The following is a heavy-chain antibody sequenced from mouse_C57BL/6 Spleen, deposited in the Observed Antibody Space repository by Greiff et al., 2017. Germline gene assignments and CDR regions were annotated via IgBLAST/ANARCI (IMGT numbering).Heavy chain of an antibody. Sequence: QVQLQQPGAELVKPGASVKLSCKASGYTFTSYWMHWVKQRPGQGLEWIGMIHPNSGSTNYNEKFKSKATLAVDKSSSTAYMQLSSLTAEDSAVYYGAKLELKFDYWGQGTSLTVSS. CDR2: IHPNSGST. J-gene: IGHJ2*02. CDR1: GYTFTSYW. D-gene: IGHD1-3*01. V-gene: IGHV1-64*01. CDR3: AKLELKFDY.